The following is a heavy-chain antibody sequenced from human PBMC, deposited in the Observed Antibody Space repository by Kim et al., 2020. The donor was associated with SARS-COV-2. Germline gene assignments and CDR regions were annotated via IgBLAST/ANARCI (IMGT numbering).Heavy chain of an antibody. CDR1: GGSISSRNYY. V-gene: IGHV4-39*01. D-gene: IGHD6-19*01. Sequence: SETLSLTCTVSGGSISSRNYYWGWIRQSPGKGLEWIGTIYSSGSTHYNPSLNSRVTISVDTSKNQFSLKLSSVTAADSAVYYCARVLTQSSGWLPFDYWGQGTLVTVSS. J-gene: IGHJ4*02. CDR3: ARVLTQSSGWLPFDY. CDR2: IYSSGST.